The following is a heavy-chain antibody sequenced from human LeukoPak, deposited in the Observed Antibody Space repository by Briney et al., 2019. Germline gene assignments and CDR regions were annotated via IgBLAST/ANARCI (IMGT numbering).Heavy chain of an antibody. D-gene: IGHD2-15*01. V-gene: IGHV1-2*02. CDR1: GYTFSGNY. Sequence: ASVKVSCKASGYTFSGNYIQWARQAPGQGLEWMGWINPNNGGTNYAQNFQGRVTMTRDTSISTAYMELSRLTSDDTAVYYCARDHCATPGCYEDCYYGLDVWGQGTTVTVSS. CDR3: ARDHCATPGCYEDCYYGLDV. CDR2: INPNNGGT. J-gene: IGHJ6*02.